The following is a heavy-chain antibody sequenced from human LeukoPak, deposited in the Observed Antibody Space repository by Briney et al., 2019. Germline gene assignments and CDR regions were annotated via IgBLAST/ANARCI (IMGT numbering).Heavy chain of an antibody. Sequence: GESLKIFWKGSGYSFTNNWIGWVRQMPGKGLEWMGITYPCDSNTRYSPSFQGQVTISADKSISSAYLQWSSLKASDTAMYYCVRSPACSSGTCYPNWFDPWGQGTLVTVSS. CDR1: GYSFTNNW. CDR3: VRSPACSSGTCYPNWFDP. D-gene: IGHD2-15*01. J-gene: IGHJ5*02. CDR2: TYPCDSNT. V-gene: IGHV5-51*01.